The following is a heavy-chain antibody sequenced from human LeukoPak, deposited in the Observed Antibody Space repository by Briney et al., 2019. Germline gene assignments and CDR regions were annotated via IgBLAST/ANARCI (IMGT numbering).Heavy chain of an antibody. CDR1: GYSFAAHY. V-gene: IGHV1-2*02. J-gene: IGHJ2*01. CDR2: VNPNSGGT. Sequence: ASVKVSCKASGYSFAAHYMHWVRQAPGRGLEWVGWVNPNSGGTDYAQKFQGRVSMASDTSTAYIELSRLGPDDTAVYYCARSVREGLYYEMTGYFYDWCFDLWGGGTLVTVSS. D-gene: IGHD3-9*01. CDR3: ARSVREGLYYEMTGYFYDWCFDL.